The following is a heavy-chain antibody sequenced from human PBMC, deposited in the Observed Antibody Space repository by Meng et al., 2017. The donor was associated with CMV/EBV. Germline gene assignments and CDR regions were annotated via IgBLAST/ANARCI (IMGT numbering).Heavy chain of an antibody. V-gene: IGHV2-26*01. J-gene: IGHJ3*02. CDR2: IFSNDEK. D-gene: IGHD2-2*01. CDR3: ARIPTYCSSTSCYRDAFDI. Sequence: SGPTLVKPTGTLTLTCTVSGFSLSNARMGVSWIRQPPGKALEWLAHIFSNDEKSYSTSLKSRLTISKDTSKSQVVLTMTNMDPVDTATYYCARIPTYCSSTSCYRDAFDIWGQGTMVTVSS. CDR1: GFSLSNARMG.